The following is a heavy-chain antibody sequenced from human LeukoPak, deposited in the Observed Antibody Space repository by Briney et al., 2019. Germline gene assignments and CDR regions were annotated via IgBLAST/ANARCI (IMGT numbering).Heavy chain of an antibody. D-gene: IGHD6-19*01. V-gene: IGHV4-59*08. J-gene: IGHJ3*02. Sequence: PSETLSLTCTVSGGSISSYYWSWIRQPPGKGLEWIGYIYYSGSTNYNPSLKCRVTISVDTSKNQFSLKLSSVTAADTAVYYCARRRQWLVDDAFDIWGQGTMVTVSS. CDR3: ARRRQWLVDDAFDI. CDR1: GGSISSYY. CDR2: IYYSGST.